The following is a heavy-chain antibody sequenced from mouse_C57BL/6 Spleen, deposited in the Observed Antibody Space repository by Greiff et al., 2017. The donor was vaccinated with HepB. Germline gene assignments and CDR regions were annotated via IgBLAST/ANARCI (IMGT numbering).Heavy chain of an antibody. D-gene: IGHD2-2*01. CDR1: GYTFTTYP. CDR3: AIMVRGAMDY. Sequence: VKLMESGAELVKPGASVKMSCKASGYTFTTYPIEWMKQNHGKSLEWIANFHPYNDDTKYNEKFKGKATLTVEKSSSTVYLELSRLTSDDSAVYYCAIMVRGAMDYWGQGTSVTVSS. V-gene: IGHV1-47*01. J-gene: IGHJ4*01. CDR2: FHPYNDDT.